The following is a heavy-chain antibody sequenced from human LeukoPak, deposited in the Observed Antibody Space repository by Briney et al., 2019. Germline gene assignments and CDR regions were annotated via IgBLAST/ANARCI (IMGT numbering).Heavy chain of an antibody. Sequence: APVKVSCKASGYTFINYGISWVRQAPGQGLEWMGWISGYNTNTNYAQKLQGRVTMTTDTSTSTAYMELRSLTSDDTAVYYCAGGSGSYHYWGQGTLVTVSS. J-gene: IGHJ4*02. CDR3: AGGSGSYHY. CDR2: ISGYNTNT. CDR1: GYTFINYG. D-gene: IGHD3-10*01. V-gene: IGHV1-18*01.